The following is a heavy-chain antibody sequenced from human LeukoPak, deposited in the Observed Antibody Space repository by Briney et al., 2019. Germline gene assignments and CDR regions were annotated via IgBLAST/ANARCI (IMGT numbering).Heavy chain of an antibody. CDR1: VPGASISSSAYY. J-gene: IGHJ4*02. CDR2: INYRGST. Sequence: SETLSLTCTVSVPGASISSSAYYWGWIRRPPGKGLEWIATINYRGSTYYTPSLKSRVTISIDTSKNQFSLNLSSVTAADTAVYYCARHSGTTADYWGQGTLVTVSS. CDR3: ARHSGTTADY. V-gene: IGHV4-39*01. D-gene: IGHD3-10*01.